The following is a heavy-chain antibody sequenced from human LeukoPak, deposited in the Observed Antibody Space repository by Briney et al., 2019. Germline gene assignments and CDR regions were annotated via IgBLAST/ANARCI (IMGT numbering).Heavy chain of an antibody. J-gene: IGHJ4*02. Sequence: SETLFLTCAVSGGSISSNNWWSWVRQPPGKGLEWIGEIYHSGSTNYNPSLKSRVTISVDKSKNQFSLKLSSVTAADTAVYYCATYYDSSGYKLDYWGQGTLVTVSS. D-gene: IGHD3-22*01. CDR1: GGSISSNNW. CDR3: ATYYDSSGYKLDY. CDR2: IYHSGST. V-gene: IGHV4-4*02.